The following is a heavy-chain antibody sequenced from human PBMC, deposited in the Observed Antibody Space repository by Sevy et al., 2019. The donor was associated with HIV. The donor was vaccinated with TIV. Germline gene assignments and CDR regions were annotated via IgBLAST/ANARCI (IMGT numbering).Heavy chain of an antibody. CDR1: GFTFSSHG. D-gene: IGHD6-13*01. Sequence: GGSLRLSCAASGFTFSSHGMHWVRQAPGKGLEWVAVMSYDGSYKSYGDSVKGGFTISRDDSKNTQYLQMNSLRPEDTSMYYCARDSGYSINWYPAYWGQGTLVTVSS. J-gene: IGHJ4*02. CDR2: MSYDGSYK. V-gene: IGHV3-30*03. CDR3: ARDSGYSINWYPAY.